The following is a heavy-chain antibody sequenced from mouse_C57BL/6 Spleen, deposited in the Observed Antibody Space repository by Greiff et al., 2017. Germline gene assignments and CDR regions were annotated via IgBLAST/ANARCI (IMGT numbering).Heavy chain of an antibody. CDR2: IDPSDSYT. CDR1: GYTFTSYW. V-gene: IGHV1-69*01. CDR3: ARAVVAYYFDY. J-gene: IGHJ2*01. Sequence: QVQLQQPGAELVMPGASVKLSCKASGYTFTSYWMHWVKQRPGQGLEWIGEIDPSDSYTNYNQKFKGKSTLTVDKSSSTAYMQLSSLTSEDSAVYYCARAVVAYYFDYWGQGTTPTVSS. D-gene: IGHD1-1*01.